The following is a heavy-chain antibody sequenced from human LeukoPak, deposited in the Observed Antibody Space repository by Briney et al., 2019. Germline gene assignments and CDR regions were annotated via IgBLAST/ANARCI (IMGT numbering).Heavy chain of an antibody. CDR3: AGPRGRKEGTMVRGVKGHNWFDP. D-gene: IGHD3-10*01. CDR1: GYSISSGYY. CDR2: IYHSGST. J-gene: IGHJ5*02. V-gene: IGHV4-38-2*02. Sequence: SETLPLTCTVSGYSISSGYYWGWIRQPPGNGLEWIGSIYHSGSTYYNPSLKSRVTISVDTSKNQFSLKLSSVTAADTAVYYCAGPRGRKEGTMVRGVKGHNWFDPWGQGTLVTVSS.